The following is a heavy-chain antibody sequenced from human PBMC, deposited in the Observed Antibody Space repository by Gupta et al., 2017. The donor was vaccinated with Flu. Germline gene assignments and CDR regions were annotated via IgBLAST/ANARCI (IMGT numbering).Heavy chain of an antibody. CDR2: IGTAGDT. V-gene: IGHV3-13*01. D-gene: IGHD3-16*01. CDR3: ARGKALGELPNYYGMDV. Sequence: GKGLEWVSGIGTAGDTYYPGSGKGRFTISRENAKNSLYLQMNNLRVGDTAVYYCARGKALGELPNYYGMDVWGQGTTVTVSS. J-gene: IGHJ6*02.